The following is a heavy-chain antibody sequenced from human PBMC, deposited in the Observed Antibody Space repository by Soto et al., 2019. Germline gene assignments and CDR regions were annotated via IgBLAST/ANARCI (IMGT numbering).Heavy chain of an antibody. D-gene: IGHD3-10*01. CDR1: GDTFTNFG. CDR3: ARVLRGVVNWFDP. V-gene: IGHV1-18*01. Sequence: ASVKVSCKTSGDTFTNFGLSWVRQAPGQGLEWMGWIATYNSNKDYAQKFQGRLTLTTDTSTSTGYMELKSLEYDDTAVYYCARVLRGVVNWFDPWGQGTLVTVSS. CDR2: IATYNSNK. J-gene: IGHJ5*02.